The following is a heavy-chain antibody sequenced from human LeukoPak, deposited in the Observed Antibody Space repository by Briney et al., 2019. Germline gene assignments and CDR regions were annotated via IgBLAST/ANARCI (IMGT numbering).Heavy chain of an antibody. CDR3: ARVGDYVWSWFDP. Sequence: GGSLRLSCAASGFTFSDYWMSWVRQAPGKGLEWVSLIYSGGSTYYADSVKGRFTISRDNSKNTLYLQMNSLRAEDTAVYYCARVGDYVWSWFDPWGQGTLVTVSS. CDR2: IYSGGST. CDR1: GFTFSDYW. D-gene: IGHD4-17*01. V-gene: IGHV3-53*01. J-gene: IGHJ5*02.